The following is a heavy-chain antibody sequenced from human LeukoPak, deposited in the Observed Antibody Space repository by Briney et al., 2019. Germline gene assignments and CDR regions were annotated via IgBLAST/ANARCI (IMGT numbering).Heavy chain of an antibody. CDR3: ARDPYNGSYGDYYYYYMDV. CDR1: GFTFSSYE. Sequence: GGSLRLSCAASGFTFSSYEMNWVRQAPGKGLEWVSYISSSGSTIYYADSVKGRFTISRDNAKNSLYLQMSSLRAEDTAVYYCARDPYNGSYGDYYYYYMDVWGKGTTVTISS. D-gene: IGHD1-26*01. CDR2: ISSSGSTI. J-gene: IGHJ6*03. V-gene: IGHV3-48*03.